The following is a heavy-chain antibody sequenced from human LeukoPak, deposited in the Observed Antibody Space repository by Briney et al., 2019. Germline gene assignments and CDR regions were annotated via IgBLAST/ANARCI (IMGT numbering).Heavy chain of an antibody. CDR1: GFTFIDYY. D-gene: IGHD2-8*01. CDR3: VRETVLLMVYEAFDP. J-gene: IGHJ5*02. V-gene: IGHV3-11*01. CDR2: ICTSGNAT. Sequence: GGSLRLSCAASGFTFIDYYMSWIRQAPGKGLDWVAYICTSGNATYYAYSVRGRFTISRDNAKSSLYMQLNRLRVEHTAVYYCVRETVLLMVYEAFDPWGQGTLVTVSS.